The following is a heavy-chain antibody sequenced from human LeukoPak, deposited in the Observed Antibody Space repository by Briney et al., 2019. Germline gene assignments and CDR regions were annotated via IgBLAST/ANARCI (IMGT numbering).Heavy chain of an antibody. J-gene: IGHJ4*02. Sequence: GGSLRLSCAASGFTFSSSSMNWVRQAPGKGLEWVSSISSSSSYIYYADSVKGRFTISRDNSKNTLYLQMNSLRAEDTAVYYCARSGRQLWSYYFDYWGQGTLVTVSS. CDR1: GFTFSSSS. D-gene: IGHD5-18*01. CDR3: ARSGRQLWSYYFDY. V-gene: IGHV3-21*01. CDR2: ISSSSSYI.